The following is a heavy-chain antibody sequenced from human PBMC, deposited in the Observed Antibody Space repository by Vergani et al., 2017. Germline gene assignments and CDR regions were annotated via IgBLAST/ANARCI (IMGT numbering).Heavy chain of an antibody. J-gene: IGHJ5*02. CDR3: ARVQGPAIFGVVIRRYNWFDP. CDR2: INHGGST. V-gene: IGHV4-39*07. D-gene: IGHD3-3*01. CDR1: GGSISSSSYY. Sequence: QLQLQESGPGLVKPSETLSLTCTVSGGSISSSSYYWGWIRQPPGKGLEWIGEINHGGSTNYNPSLTSRVTISVDTSKNRFSRKMSAVTAADTAVYYCARVQGPAIFGVVIRRYNWFDPWGQGTLVTVSS.